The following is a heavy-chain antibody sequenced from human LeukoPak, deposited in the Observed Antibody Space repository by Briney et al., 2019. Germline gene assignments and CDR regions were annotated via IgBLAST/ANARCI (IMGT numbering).Heavy chain of an antibody. Sequence: PSETLSLTCTVSGYSISSGYYWGWIRQPPGKGLEWIGSIYHSGSTYYNPSLKSRVTISVDTSKNQFSLKLSSVTAADTAVYYCASYDSLGFDYWGQGTLVTVSS. D-gene: IGHD3-22*01. J-gene: IGHJ4*02. CDR3: ASYDSLGFDY. CDR2: IYHSGST. V-gene: IGHV4-38-2*02. CDR1: GYSISSGYY.